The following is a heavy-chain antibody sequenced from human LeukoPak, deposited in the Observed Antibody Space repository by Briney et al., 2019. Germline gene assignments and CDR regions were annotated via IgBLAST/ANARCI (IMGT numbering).Heavy chain of an antibody. D-gene: IGHD3-22*01. Sequence: SGGSLSLSCAASGFTFSSYGMSWVRQAPGKGLEWVSAISGSGGSTYYADSVKGRFTISRDNSKNTLFLQMNSLRAEDTAVYYCAKEGEIVVSFFWDYWGQGTLVTVSS. CDR2: ISGSGGST. V-gene: IGHV3-23*01. CDR3: AKEGEIVVSFFWDY. J-gene: IGHJ4*02. CDR1: GFTFSSYG.